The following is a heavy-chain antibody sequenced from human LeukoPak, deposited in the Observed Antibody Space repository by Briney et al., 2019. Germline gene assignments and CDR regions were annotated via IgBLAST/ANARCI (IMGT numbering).Heavy chain of an antibody. CDR3: ARQDPGIAVSGARYYFDS. D-gene: IGHD6-19*01. V-gene: IGHV4-59*08. J-gene: IGHJ4*02. CDR1: SGSISSYY. Sequence: KPSETLSLTCSVSSGSISSYYWSWIRQPPGKGLEWIGYIYYSGSTNDNPSLKSRVTISVDTSKNQISLTLSSVTAADTAVYYCARQDPGIAVSGARYYFDSWGQGALVTVSS. CDR2: IYYSGST.